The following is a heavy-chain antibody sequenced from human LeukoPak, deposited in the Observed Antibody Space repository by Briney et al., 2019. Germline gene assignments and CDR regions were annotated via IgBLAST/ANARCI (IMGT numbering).Heavy chain of an antibody. CDR2: ISAYNGNT. J-gene: IGHJ4*02. CDR3: ARDWDTYYYGSGPFDY. Sequence: GASVKVSCKASGYTFTCYGISWVRQAPGQGLEWMGWISAYNGNTNYAQKLQGRVTMTTDTSTSTAYMELRSLRSDDTAVYYCARDWDTYYYGSGPFDYWGQGTLVTVSS. V-gene: IGHV1-18*04. CDR1: GYTFTCYG. D-gene: IGHD3-10*01.